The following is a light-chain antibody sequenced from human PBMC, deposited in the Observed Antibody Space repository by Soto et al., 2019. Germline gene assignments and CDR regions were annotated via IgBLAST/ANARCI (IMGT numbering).Light chain of an antibody. CDR1: QSVSSN. Sequence: EIVMTQSPATLSVSPGERATLSCRASQSVSSNLAWYQQKPGQAPRLLIYAASTRATGIPVRFSSSGSGTEFTLTISSLQSEHFAVYYCQQYNNWRGTFGQGTKVDSK. J-gene: IGKJ1*01. CDR3: QQYNNWRGT. CDR2: AAS. V-gene: IGKV3-15*01.